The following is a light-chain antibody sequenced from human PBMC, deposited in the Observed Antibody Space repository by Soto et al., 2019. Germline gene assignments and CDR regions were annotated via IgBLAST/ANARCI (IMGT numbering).Light chain of an antibody. Sequence: EIVLRQSPATQSLSPGERATLSCRASQIVSSYLAWYQQKPGQAPRLLIYGASNRATGIPDRVSGSGSGTDFTLTISSLQPEDFATYSCQQSYSTTWTFGQGTKVDIK. V-gene: IGKV3-11*01. CDR3: QQSYSTTWT. CDR2: GAS. CDR1: QIVSSY. J-gene: IGKJ1*01.